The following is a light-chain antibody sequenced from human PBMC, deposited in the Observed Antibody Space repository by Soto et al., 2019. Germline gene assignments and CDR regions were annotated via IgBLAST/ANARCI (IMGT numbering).Light chain of an antibody. V-gene: IGLV2-14*01. Sequence: QSALTQPASVSGSPGQPITISCTGTRTDVGGYNYVSWYQQHPGKAPKVMIYEVTNRPSGVSNRFSGSKSGNTASPTISGLQAEDEADHYCTSYTSSSTYVFGTGTKVTVL. CDR1: RTDVGGYNY. CDR3: TSYTSSSTYV. J-gene: IGLJ1*01. CDR2: EVT.